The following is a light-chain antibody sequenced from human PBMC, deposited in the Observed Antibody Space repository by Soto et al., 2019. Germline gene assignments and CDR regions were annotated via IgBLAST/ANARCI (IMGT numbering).Light chain of an antibody. CDR3: GTWHSSLSAGV. CDR1: SYKTGNNF. J-gene: IGLJ3*02. V-gene: IGLV1-51*02. CDR2: ENN. Sequence: QSLLTQPPSVSAAPGQRVTISCSGISYKTGNNFVSWYQQLPGAAPRLIIYENNRRPSGIPGRFSGSKSGASATLAITGLQTGDEADYYCGTWHSSLSAGVFGGGTKLTVL.